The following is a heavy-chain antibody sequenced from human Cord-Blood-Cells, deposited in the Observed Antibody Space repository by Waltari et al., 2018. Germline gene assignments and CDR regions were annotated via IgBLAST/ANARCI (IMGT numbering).Heavy chain of an antibody. CDR3: ARGGQKWELLDAFDI. Sequence: EVQLVQSGAEVKKPGESLKISCKGSGYSFTSYWIGWVRQMPGKGLEWMGISYPGASDTRYSPSFQGQVTISADKSISTAYLQWSSLKASDTAMYYCARGGQKWELLDAFDIWGQGTMVTVSS. J-gene: IGHJ3*02. CDR2: SYPGASDT. V-gene: IGHV5-51*01. CDR1: GYSFTSYW. D-gene: IGHD1-26*01.